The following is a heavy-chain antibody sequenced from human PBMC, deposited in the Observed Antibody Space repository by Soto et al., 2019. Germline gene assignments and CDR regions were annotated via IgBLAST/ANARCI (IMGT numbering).Heavy chain of an antibody. D-gene: IGHD2-15*01. CDR1: GGSVSSGSYY. Sequence: QVQLQESGPGLVKPSETLSLTCTVSGGSVSSGSYYWSWIRQPPGKGLEWIGYIYYSGSTNYNPSLKRPVTIFGEPAKKPVSPKVSSGTASDTARYYCAGRGRCRGVYLDFRGQGTLVTVSS. J-gene: IGHJ4*02. V-gene: IGHV4-61*01. CDR3: AGRGRCRGVYLDF. CDR2: IYYSGST.